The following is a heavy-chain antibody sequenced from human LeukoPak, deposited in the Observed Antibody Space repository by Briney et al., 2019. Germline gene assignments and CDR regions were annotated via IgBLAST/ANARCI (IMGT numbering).Heavy chain of an antibody. Sequence: GRPLRLSCAASGCTFSTYVMDWVRQAPGRGLAWVGVISYDGSNIYYADSVKGRFTISRDNSKTTLYLQMNSLRAEDTAVYYCAREEYYFDYWGQGTLVTVSS. CDR2: ISYDGSNI. CDR1: GCTFSTYV. CDR3: AREEYYFDY. V-gene: IGHV3-30*04. D-gene: IGHD2/OR15-2a*01. J-gene: IGHJ4*02.